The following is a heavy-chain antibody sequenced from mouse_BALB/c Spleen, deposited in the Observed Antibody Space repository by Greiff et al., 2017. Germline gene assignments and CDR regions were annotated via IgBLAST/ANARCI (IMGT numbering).Heavy chain of an antibody. CDR1: GFTFSDYY. CDR2: ISDGGSYT. CDR3: ARDRDYSYFAY. J-gene: IGHJ3*01. D-gene: IGHD2-13*01. V-gene: IGHV5-4*02. Sequence: EVKLMESGGGLVKPGGSLKLSCAASGFTFSDYYMYWVRQTPEKRLEWVATISDGGSYTYYPDSVKGRITISRDNAKNNLYLQMSSLKSEDTAMYYCARDRDYSYFAYWGQGTLVTVSA.